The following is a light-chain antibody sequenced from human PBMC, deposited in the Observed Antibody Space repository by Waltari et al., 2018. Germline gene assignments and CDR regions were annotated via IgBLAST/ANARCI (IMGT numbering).Light chain of an antibody. CDR2: RGD. Sequence: QSARTQPPSPSGPPGPRVRIPCSGPASNPGGKLVHCAQQLPGKAPKLLIYRGDQRPSGVPDRFSGSKTGSSASLAISGLQSEDEGDYFCASWDDSLNGHWVFGGGTKVTVL. CDR1: ASNPGGKL. V-gene: IGLV1-44*01. J-gene: IGLJ3*02. CDR3: ASWDDSLNGHWV.